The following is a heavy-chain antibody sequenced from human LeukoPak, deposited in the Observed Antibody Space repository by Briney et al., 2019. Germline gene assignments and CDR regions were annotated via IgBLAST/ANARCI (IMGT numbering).Heavy chain of an antibody. Sequence: SQTLSLTCTVSGGSISSGSYYWSWIRQPAGKGLEWIGRIYTSGSTNYNPSLKSRVTISVDTSKNQFSLKLSSVTAADTAVYYCARLNPRSRYETIWGQGTMVTVSS. CDR2: IYTSGST. CDR1: GGSISSGSYY. V-gene: IGHV4-61*02. J-gene: IGHJ3*02. D-gene: IGHD5-12*01. CDR3: ARLNPRSRYETI.